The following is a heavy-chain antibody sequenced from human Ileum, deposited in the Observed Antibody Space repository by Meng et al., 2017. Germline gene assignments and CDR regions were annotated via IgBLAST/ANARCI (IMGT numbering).Heavy chain of an antibody. CDR2: IFQSGNT. J-gene: IGHJ4*02. CDR1: GVSITTAIC. D-gene: IGHD1-14*01. CDR3: AKAAAYNLDI. V-gene: IGHV4-4*02. Sequence: PEPAQRLLSPSWSLPPPRAVAGVSITTAICCVWLRPPPGKGLEWFGEIFQSGNTNYTPSLKSRVSISVDKSKNHLSLSLSSVTAADTAVYYCAKAAAYNLDIWGQGALVTVSS.